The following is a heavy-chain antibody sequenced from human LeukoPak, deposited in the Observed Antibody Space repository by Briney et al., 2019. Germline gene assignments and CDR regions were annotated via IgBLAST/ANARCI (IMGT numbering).Heavy chain of an antibody. Sequence: PGGSLRLSCAASGFTFDDYAMHWVRQAPGKGLEWVSGISWNSGSIGYADSVKGRFTISRDNAKNSLYLQMNSLRAEDTALYYCAKEAYYYDSSGLFDYWGQGTLVTVSS. D-gene: IGHD3-22*01. CDR2: ISWNSGSI. V-gene: IGHV3-9*01. CDR3: AKEAYYYDSSGLFDY. CDR1: GFTFDDYA. J-gene: IGHJ4*02.